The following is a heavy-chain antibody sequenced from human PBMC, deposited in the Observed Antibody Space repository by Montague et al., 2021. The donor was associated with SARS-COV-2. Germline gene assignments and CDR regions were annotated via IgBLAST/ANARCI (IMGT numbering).Heavy chain of an antibody. V-gene: IGHV4-39*01. Sequence: SETLSLTCTVSGDSVSSSDHYWGWIRQPPGKGLEWLGIVYYSGYTYYIPSVKGRVTISIDASKNQFSLKLNSLTATDTAIYHCARRRLREDYFDFWGQGTLLTVSS. J-gene: IGHJ4*02. D-gene: IGHD4-17*01. CDR1: GDSVSSSDHY. CDR3: ARRRLREDYFDF. CDR2: VYYSGYT.